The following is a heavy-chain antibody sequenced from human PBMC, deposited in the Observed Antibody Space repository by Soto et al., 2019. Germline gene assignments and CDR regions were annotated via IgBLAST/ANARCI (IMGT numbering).Heavy chain of an antibody. Sequence: QVQLVQSGAEVKKPGSSVRISCAASGATFNDYTFTWVRRAPGQGLEWMGRVIPLLDASNYAEKFQDSVTIPADRSTSKVYMEMSGLKSEDSAIYYCASGKSQMTQDRMGFYYYMDVWGKGTTVTVSS. J-gene: IGHJ6*03. D-gene: IGHD2-15*01. CDR3: ASGKSQMTQDRMGFYYYMDV. V-gene: IGHV1-69*08. CDR1: GATFNDYT. CDR2: VIPLLDAS.